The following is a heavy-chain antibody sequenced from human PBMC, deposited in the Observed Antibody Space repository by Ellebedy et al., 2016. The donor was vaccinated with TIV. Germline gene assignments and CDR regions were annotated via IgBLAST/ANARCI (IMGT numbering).Heavy chain of an antibody. CDR3: AKACMGGMYDPFDY. V-gene: IGHV3-21*01. CDR1: GFAFSTYS. D-gene: IGHD1-26*01. J-gene: IGHJ4*02. Sequence: PGGSLRLSCEASGFAFSTYSMIWVRQAPGKGLEWVSSISGNTKYIYYADSVKGRFTISRDNSKYTLDLQMNSLGADDTAVYYCAKACMGGMYDPFDYWGQGTLVTVSS. CDR2: ISGNTKYI.